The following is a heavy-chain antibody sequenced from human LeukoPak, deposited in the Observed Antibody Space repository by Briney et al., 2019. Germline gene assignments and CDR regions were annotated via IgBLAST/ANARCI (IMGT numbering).Heavy chain of an antibody. CDR2: ISAYTGDT. Sequence: ASVKVSCKASGYTFTSYGITWVRQAPGQGLEWIGWISAYTGDTNYAQKLQGRVTMTTDTSTSTVYMELRSLRSDDTAVYYCARVVVVGGNWFDPWGQGTLVTVSS. CDR3: ARVVVVGGNWFDP. V-gene: IGHV1-18*01. D-gene: IGHD2-2*01. CDR1: GYTFTSYG. J-gene: IGHJ5*02.